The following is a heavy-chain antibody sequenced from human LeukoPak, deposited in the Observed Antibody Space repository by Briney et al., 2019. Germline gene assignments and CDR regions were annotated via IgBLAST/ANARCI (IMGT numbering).Heavy chain of an antibody. CDR2: IYTSGST. CDR3: ARGLTTVTTSPNWYFDL. CDR1: GGSISSGSYY. D-gene: IGHD4-17*01. Sequence: SQTLSLTCTVSGGSISSGSYYWSWIRQPAGKGLEWIGRIYTSGSTNYNPSLKSRVTISVDTSKNQFSLKLSSVTAADAAVYYCARGLTTVTTSPNWYFDLWGRGTLVTVSS. J-gene: IGHJ2*01. V-gene: IGHV4-61*02.